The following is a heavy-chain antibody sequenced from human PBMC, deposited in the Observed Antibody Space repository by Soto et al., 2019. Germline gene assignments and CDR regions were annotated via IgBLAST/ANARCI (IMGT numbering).Heavy chain of an antibody. Sequence: SETLSLTCNVSGVSISDTSYYWGWIRQPPGKGLEWIGTIYFNGKTFYNPSLRSRLTISVDTSKNQISLRLTSVTAADTAVYYCARQGSYWGQGTLVTVSS. J-gene: IGHJ4*02. V-gene: IGHV4-39*01. CDR2: IYFNGKT. CDR3: ARQGSY. CDR1: GVSISDTSYY.